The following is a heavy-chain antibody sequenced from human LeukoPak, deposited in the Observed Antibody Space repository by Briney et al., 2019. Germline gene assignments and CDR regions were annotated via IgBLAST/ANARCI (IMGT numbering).Heavy chain of an antibody. Sequence: PSETLSLTCTVSVGSISSYYWSWIRQPAGKGLEWIGRIYTSGSTKYNPSLKSRVTMSVDTSKNQFSLKLTSVTAADTAVYCCAKGQWLPTNWFDPWGQGTLVTVSS. D-gene: IGHD6-19*01. CDR1: VGSISSYY. J-gene: IGHJ5*02. V-gene: IGHV4-4*07. CDR3: AKGQWLPTNWFDP. CDR2: IYTSGST.